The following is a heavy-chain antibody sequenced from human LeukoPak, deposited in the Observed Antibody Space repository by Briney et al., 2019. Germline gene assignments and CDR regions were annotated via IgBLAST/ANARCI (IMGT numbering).Heavy chain of an antibody. Sequence: PGGSLRLSCAASGFTFSDYYMSWIRQAPGKGLEWVSVITSNGGSTNHADSVKGRFTISRDNSKNTLFLQMNSLRAEDTAVYYCARSVSSGYYPDYWGQGTLVTVSS. J-gene: IGHJ4*02. V-gene: IGHV3-23*01. CDR1: GFTFSDYY. CDR2: ITSNGGST. D-gene: IGHD3-22*01. CDR3: ARSVSSGYYPDY.